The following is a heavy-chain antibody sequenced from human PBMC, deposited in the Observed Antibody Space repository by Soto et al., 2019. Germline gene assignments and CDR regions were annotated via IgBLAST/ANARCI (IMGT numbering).Heavy chain of an antibody. V-gene: IGHV3-15*01. D-gene: IGHD3-16*02. CDR2: IKSKADGETT. CDR3: TTDGPYRRSPIWFDP. J-gene: IGHJ5*02. Sequence: EVQLVESGGGLVKPGGSLRLSCAASGFTFNNAWMTWVRQAPGKGLEWVGRIKSKADGETTDYAAPVKGRFTISRDDSKNTLYLQMNSLKTEDTAVYYCTTDGPYRRSPIWFDPWGQGTLVTVSS. CDR1: GFTFNNAW.